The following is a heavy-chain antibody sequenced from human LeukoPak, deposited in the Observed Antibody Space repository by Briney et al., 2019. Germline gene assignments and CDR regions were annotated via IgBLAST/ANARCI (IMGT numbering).Heavy chain of an antibody. CDR2: IFSSGST. V-gene: IGHV4-4*09. J-gene: IGHJ4*02. CDR3: ARRQIYFDY. CDR1: GGSINSDY. Sequence: KPSETLSLTCTVSGGSINSDYWTWIRQPPGKGLEWIGYIFSSGSTNYNPSLKGRVTISVDTSRNQFSLKLSSVTAADTAVYYCARRQIYFDYWGQGTLVTVSS.